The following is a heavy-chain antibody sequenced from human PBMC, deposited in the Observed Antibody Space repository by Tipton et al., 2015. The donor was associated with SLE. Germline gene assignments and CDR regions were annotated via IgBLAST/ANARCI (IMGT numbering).Heavy chain of an antibody. CDR1: GGSITSYY. V-gene: IGHV4-59*01. Sequence: TLSLTCTVSGGSITSYYWSWIRQSPGKGLEWIGQIYTSGSANYNPSLKSRVTLSVDTSKNQFSLNLNSVTAADTALYYCAGDSSGSYYDRGGYYQLANRHFDFWGRGILVTVSS. CDR3: AGDSSGSYYDRGGYYQLANRHFDF. D-gene: IGHD3-10*01. J-gene: IGHJ4*02. CDR2: IYTSGSA.